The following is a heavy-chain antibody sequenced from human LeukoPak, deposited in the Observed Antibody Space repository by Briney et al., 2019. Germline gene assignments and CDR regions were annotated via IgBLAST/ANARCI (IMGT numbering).Heavy chain of an antibody. J-gene: IGHJ4*02. CDR3: AREGGGRLSKDFDL. CDR1: GFTFTDHY. Sequence: ASVKVSCKSSGFTFTDHYIHWVRQAPGQGLEWMGYIGPQNSGTSSPQEFKGRVIMTRETSMSTAYMELTRLISDDTAVYYCAREGGGRLSKDFDLWGQGTLVTVSS. V-gene: IGHV1-2*02. D-gene: IGHD2/OR15-2a*01. CDR2: IGPQNSGT.